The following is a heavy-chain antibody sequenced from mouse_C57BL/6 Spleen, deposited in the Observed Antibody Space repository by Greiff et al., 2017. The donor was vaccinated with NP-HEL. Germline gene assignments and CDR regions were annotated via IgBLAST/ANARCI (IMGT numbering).Heavy chain of an antibody. Sequence: EVKLVESGGGLVQPGGSLSLSCAASGFTFIDYYMSWVRQPPGKALEWLGFIRNKANGYTTEYSASVKGRFTISRDNSQSLLYLQMNAMRAEDSATYYCARYRRGYDYSFAYWGQGTLVTVSA. CDR1: GFTFIDYY. D-gene: IGHD2-4*01. J-gene: IGHJ3*01. CDR2: IRNKANGYTT. V-gene: IGHV7-3*01. CDR3: ARYRRGYDYSFAY.